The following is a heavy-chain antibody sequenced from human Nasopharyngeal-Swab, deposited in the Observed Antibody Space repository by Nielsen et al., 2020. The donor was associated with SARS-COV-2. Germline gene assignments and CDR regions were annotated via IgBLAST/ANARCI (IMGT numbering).Heavy chain of an antibody. D-gene: IGHD3-22*01. J-gene: IGHJ4*02. Sequence: RRAPGKGLEWIGEINHSGSTNYNPSLKSRVTISVDTSKNQFSLKLSSVTAADTAVYYCARGQGPRHYYDSSGYYYDVLGRGYYFDYWGQGTLVTVSS. CDR2: INHSGST. V-gene: IGHV4-34*01. CDR3: ARGQGPRHYYDSSGYYYDVLGRGYYFDY.